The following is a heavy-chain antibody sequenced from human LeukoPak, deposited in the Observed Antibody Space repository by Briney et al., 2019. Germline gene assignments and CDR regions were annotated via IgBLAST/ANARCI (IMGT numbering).Heavy chain of an antibody. CDR3: ARDGRLYSSGWYRPFDY. D-gene: IGHD6-19*01. J-gene: IGHJ4*02. V-gene: IGHV1-3*01. Sequence: ASVKVSCKASGCTFTSYGISWVRQAPGQGLEWMGWINAGNGNTKYSQKFQGRVTITRDTSASTAYMELSSLRSEDTAVYYCARDGRLYSSGWYRPFDYWGQGTLVTVSS. CDR1: GCTFTSYG. CDR2: INAGNGNT.